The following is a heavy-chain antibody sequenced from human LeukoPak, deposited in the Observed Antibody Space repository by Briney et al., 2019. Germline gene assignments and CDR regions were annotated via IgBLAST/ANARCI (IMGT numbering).Heavy chain of an antibody. CDR3: ANEPGSSGDVLSNY. J-gene: IGHJ4*02. CDR2: ISYDGSNK. Sequence: GGSLRLSCAASGFTFSSYGMHWVRQAPGKGLEWVAVISYDGSNKYYADSVKGRFTISRDNSKNTLYLQMNSLRAEDTAVYYCANEPGSSGDVLSNYWGQGTLVTVSS. D-gene: IGHD6-19*01. V-gene: IGHV3-30*18. CDR1: GFTFSSYG.